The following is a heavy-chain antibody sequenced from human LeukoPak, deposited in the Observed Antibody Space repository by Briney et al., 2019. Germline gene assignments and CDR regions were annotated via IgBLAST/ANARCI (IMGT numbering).Heavy chain of an antibody. J-gene: IGHJ5*02. V-gene: IGHV4-39*07. CDR2: IYYSGST. CDR3: ARVGGFLEWLSPWFDP. D-gene: IGHD3-3*01. CDR1: GGSISSSSYY. Sequence: NLSETLSLTCTVSGGSISSSSYYWGWIRQPPGKGLEWIGSIYYSGSTYYNPSLKSRVTISVDTSKNQFSLKLSSVTAADTAVYYCARVGGFLEWLSPWFDPWGQGTLVTVSS.